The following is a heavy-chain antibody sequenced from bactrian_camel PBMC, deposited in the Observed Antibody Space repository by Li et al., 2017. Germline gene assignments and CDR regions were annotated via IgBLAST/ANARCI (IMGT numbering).Heavy chain of an antibody. Sequence: VQLVESGGGLVQPGGSLNLSCAATGKTNVLNCMGWFRQAPGKEREGVATIDSDGSTSYPESVKGRFAISRDNAKNTLYLQMDSLTPEDTAVYYCATDHGDTYGCYSGSYCDDLRPDKYLHWGQGTQVTVS. CDR3: ATDHGDTYGCYSGSYCDDLRPDKYLH. CDR2: IDSDGST. V-gene: IGHV3S53*01. D-gene: IGHD1*01. CDR1: GKTNVLNC. J-gene: IGHJ4*01.